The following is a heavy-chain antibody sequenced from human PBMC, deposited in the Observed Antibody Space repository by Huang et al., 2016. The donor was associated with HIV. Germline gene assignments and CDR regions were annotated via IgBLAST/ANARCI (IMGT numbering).Heavy chain of an antibody. V-gene: IGHV1-8*02. CDR1: GYTFTNYD. D-gene: IGHD4-17*01. CDR2: MNPNTGNT. J-gene: IGHJ4*02. CDR3: ARSAYGDLDY. Sequence: QVHLVQSGAEVKKPGASVKVSCKASGYTFTNYDINWVRQAPGRGREGMGWMNPNTGNTGVAQSFQGRVTMTRKTSITTAYMELTSLTSEDTAVYYCARSAYGDLDYWGLGTLVIVSS.